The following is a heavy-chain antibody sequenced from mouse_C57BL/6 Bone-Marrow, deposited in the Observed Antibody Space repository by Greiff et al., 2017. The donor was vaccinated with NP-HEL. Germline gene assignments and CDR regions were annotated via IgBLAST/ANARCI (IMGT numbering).Heavy chain of an antibody. Sequence: VHLVESGPGLVAPSQSLSITCTVSGFSLTSYAISWVRQPPGKGLEWLGVIWTGGGTNYNSALKSRLSISKDNSKSQVFLKMNSLQTDDTARYYCARNYYGSSLTHFDYWGQGTTLTVSS. V-gene: IGHV2-9-1*01. D-gene: IGHD1-1*01. CDR1: GFSLTSYA. J-gene: IGHJ2*01. CDR2: IWTGGGT. CDR3: ARNYYGSSLTHFDY.